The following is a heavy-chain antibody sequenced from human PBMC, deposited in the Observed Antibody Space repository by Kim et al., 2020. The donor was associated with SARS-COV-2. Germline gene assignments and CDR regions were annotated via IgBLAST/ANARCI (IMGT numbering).Heavy chain of an antibody. V-gene: IGHV1-69*01. CDR2: A. CDR3: ARGMAASEGY. D-gene: IGHD6-13*01. Sequence: ANYAQKFQGRVTMTADESTSTAYMGLSSLRSEDTAVYYCARGMAASEGYWGQGTLVTVSS. J-gene: IGHJ4*02.